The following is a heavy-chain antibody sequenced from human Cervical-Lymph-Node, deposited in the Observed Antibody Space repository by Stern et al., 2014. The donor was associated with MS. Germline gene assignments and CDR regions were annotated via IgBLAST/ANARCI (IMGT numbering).Heavy chain of an antibody. Sequence: QVTLRESGPVLVKPTETLTLTCTVSGFSLSNARMGVSWIRQPPGKALEXLGPIFSNDEKSYSTSLKSRLTISKDTSKSQVVLTMTNMDPVDTATYYCARIRETGGWFDPWGQGTLVTVSS. J-gene: IGHJ5*02. CDR3: ARIRETGGWFDP. V-gene: IGHV2-26*01. CDR2: IFSNDEK. D-gene: IGHD3-10*01. CDR1: GFSLSNARMG.